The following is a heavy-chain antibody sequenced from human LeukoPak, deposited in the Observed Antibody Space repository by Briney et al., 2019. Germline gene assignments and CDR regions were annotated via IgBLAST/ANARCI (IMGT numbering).Heavy chain of an antibody. J-gene: IGHJ4*02. Sequence: ASVKVSCKVSGYTLTELSMHWVGQAPGKGLEWMGGFDPEDGETIYAQKFQGRVTMTEDTSTDTAYMELSSLRSEDTAVYYCATDPRTDRCSSTSCYGGYWGQGTLVTVSS. CDR2: FDPEDGET. D-gene: IGHD2-2*01. CDR1: GYTLTELS. V-gene: IGHV1-24*01. CDR3: ATDPRTDRCSSTSCYGGY.